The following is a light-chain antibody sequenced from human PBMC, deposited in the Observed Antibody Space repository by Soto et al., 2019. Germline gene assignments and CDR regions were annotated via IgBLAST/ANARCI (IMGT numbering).Light chain of an antibody. J-gene: IGKJ2*01. CDR2: GAS. Sequence: EIVMTQSPATLSVSPGERAALSCRASQSVSSNFAWYQQKPGQAHRLLIYGASTRATGIPARFSGSGSGTEFTLTISSLQSEDFAVYYCQQYNNWPYTFGQGTKLEIK. CDR1: QSVSSN. CDR3: QQYNNWPYT. V-gene: IGKV3-15*01.